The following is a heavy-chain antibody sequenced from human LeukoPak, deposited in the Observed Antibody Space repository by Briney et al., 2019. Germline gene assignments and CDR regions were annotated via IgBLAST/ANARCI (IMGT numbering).Heavy chain of an antibody. J-gene: IGHJ6*03. Sequence: ASVKVSCKASGYTFTSYGISWVRQAPGQGLEWMGWISAYNGNTNYAQKLQGRVTMTTDTSTSTAYMELRSLRAEDTAVYYCAKDPLHSSGKGAYYYMDVWGKGTTVTVSS. CDR1: GYTFTSYG. CDR2: ISAYNGNT. CDR3: AKDPLHSSGKGAYYYMDV. V-gene: IGHV1-18*01. D-gene: IGHD6-19*01.